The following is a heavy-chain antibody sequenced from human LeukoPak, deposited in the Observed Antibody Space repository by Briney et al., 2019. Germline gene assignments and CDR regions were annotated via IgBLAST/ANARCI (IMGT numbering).Heavy chain of an antibody. Sequence: EASVKVSCKASGGTFSSYAISWVRQAPGQGLEWMGGIIPIFGTANYAQKFQGRVTITTDESTSTAYMELSSLRSEDTAVYYCARDLSGYPSNWFDPWGQGTLVTVSS. J-gene: IGHJ5*02. CDR1: GGTFSSYA. V-gene: IGHV1-69*05. CDR2: IIPIFGTA. D-gene: IGHD3-3*01. CDR3: ARDLSGYPSNWFDP.